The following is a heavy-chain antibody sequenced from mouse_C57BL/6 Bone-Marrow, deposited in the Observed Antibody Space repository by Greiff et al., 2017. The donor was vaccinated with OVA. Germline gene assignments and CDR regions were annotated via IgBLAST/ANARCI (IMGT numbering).Heavy chain of an antibody. D-gene: IGHD2-3*01. Sequence: VQLQQPGAELVKPGASVKLSCKASGYTFTSYWMHWVKQRPGQGLEWIGMFHPNSGSTNYNEKFKSKATLTVDKSSSTAYMQLSSLTSEDSAVYYCARCDGYPWFAYWGQGTLVTVSA. CDR1: GYTFTSYW. CDR2: FHPNSGST. CDR3: ARCDGYPWFAY. V-gene: IGHV1-64*01. J-gene: IGHJ3*01.